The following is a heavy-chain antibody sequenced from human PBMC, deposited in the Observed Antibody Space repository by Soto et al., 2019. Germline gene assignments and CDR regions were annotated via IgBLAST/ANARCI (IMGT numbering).Heavy chain of an antibody. J-gene: IGHJ4*02. CDR2: IYWDDDK. CDR3: ARALGSWGAYYFDY. CDR1: GFSLNTYGVG. D-gene: IGHD3-16*01. V-gene: IGHV2-5*02. Sequence: QITLKESGPTLVKPTQTLTLTCTFSGFSLNTYGVGVGWIRQPPGKALEGLALIYWDDDKRYSPSLKSRLTITKDTSKNQVVLTMTNMDPLDTVTYYCARALGSWGAYYFDYWGQGTLVTVSS.